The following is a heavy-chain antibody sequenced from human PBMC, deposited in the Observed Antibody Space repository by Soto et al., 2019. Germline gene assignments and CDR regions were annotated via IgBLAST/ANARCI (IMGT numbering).Heavy chain of an antibody. CDR1: GFTFSSYA. Sequence: GGSLRLSCAASGFTFSSYAMHWVRQAPGKGLEWVAVISYDGSNKYYADSVKGRFTISRDNSKNTLYLQMNSLRAEDTAVYYCARDQSLTTVTPYYFDYWGQGTLVTVSS. D-gene: IGHD4-17*01. CDR3: ARDQSLTTVTPYYFDY. CDR2: ISYDGSNK. J-gene: IGHJ4*02. V-gene: IGHV3-30-3*01.